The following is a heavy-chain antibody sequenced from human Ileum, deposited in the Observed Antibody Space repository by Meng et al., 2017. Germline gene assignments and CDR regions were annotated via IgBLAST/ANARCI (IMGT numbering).Heavy chain of an antibody. CDR2: IYHSGLV. V-gene: IGHV4-4*02. J-gene: IGHJ4*02. CDR1: GDSIRTTDW. D-gene: IGHD4-23*01. Sequence: VDLQESGPGRGRPSGTLSITWAVAGDSIRTTDWWTWVRQPPGEGLEWIGEIYHSGLVNYNLSLKSRVTLSIDKSKNQFSLKLISVTAADTGVYYCAANSGKKMHSWGQGTLVTVSS. CDR3: AANSGKKMHS.